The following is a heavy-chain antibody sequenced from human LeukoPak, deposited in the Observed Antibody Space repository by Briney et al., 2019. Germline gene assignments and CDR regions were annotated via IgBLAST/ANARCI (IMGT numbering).Heavy chain of an antibody. CDR1: GGSISSGGYY. CDR2: IYYSGST. D-gene: IGHD4-23*01. J-gene: IGHJ5*02. CDR3: ARDHATVARGWFYP. V-gene: IGHV4-31*03. Sequence: SQTLSLTCTVSGGSISSGGYYWSWIRQHPGKGLEWIGYIYYSGSTYYNPSLKSRVTISVDTSKNQFSLKLSSVTAADTAVYYCARDHATVARGWFYPWGEGTLVTVSS.